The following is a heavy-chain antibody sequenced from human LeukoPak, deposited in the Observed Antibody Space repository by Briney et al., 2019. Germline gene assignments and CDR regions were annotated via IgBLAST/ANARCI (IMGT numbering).Heavy chain of an antibody. V-gene: IGHV4-34*01. CDR1: GGSFCGYY. CDR2: INHSGST. CDR3: ARGRGYDILTGSNFDS. J-gene: IGHJ4*02. D-gene: IGHD3-9*01. Sequence: SETLSLTCAVYGGSFCGYYWSWIRQPPGKGLEWIGEINHSGSTNYNPSLKSRVTISVDTSKNQFSLKLSSVTAADTAVYYCARGRGYDILTGSNFDSWGQGTLVTVST.